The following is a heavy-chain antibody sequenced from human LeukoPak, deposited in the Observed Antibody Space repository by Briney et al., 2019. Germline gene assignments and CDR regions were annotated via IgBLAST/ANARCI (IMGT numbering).Heavy chain of an antibody. J-gene: IGHJ4*02. Sequence: ASVKVSCKTSGFTFTSNGISWVRQAPGQGLEWMGWINAYNGKTNYPQKFQDRVTMTTDTSTSTAYMELRSLRSDDTAVYYCARERPIVVVPAAIPFDYWGQGTLVTVSS. CDR2: INAYNGKT. V-gene: IGHV1-18*01. D-gene: IGHD2-2*01. CDR1: GFTFTSNG. CDR3: ARERPIVVVPAAIPFDY.